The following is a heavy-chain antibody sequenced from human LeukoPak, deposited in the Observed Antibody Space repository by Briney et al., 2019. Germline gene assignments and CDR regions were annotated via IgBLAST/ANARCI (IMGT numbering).Heavy chain of an antibody. CDR3: ARAAVEMATIIGTLE. V-gene: IGHV4-59*12. J-gene: IGHJ4*02. CDR2: IYYSGST. CDR1: GGSISSYY. Sequence: SETLSLTCTVSGGSISSYYWSWIRQPPGKGLEWIGYIYYSGSTNYNPSLKSRVTISVDTSKNQFSLKLSSVTAADTAVYYCARAAVEMATIIGTLEWGQGTLVTVSS. D-gene: IGHD5-24*01.